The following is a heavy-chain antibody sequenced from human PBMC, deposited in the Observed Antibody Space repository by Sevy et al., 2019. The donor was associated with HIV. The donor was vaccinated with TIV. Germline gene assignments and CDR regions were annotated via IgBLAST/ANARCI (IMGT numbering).Heavy chain of an antibody. D-gene: IGHD3-10*01. CDR1: GFTFSNYA. Sequence: GGSLRLSCAASGFTFSNYAMSWVRQAPGKGLEWVSVISITGGSTYYADSVKGRFTISRDNSKNTLYLQMNTLRAEDTAVYYCAKDRVSGTYYTGDFDYWGQGTLVTVSS. CDR3: AKDRVSGTYYTGDFDY. CDR2: ISITGGST. V-gene: IGHV3-23*01. J-gene: IGHJ4*02.